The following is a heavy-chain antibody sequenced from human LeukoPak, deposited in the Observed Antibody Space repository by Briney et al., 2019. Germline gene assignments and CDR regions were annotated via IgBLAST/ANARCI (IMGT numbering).Heavy chain of an antibody. V-gene: IGHV4-59*01. D-gene: IGHD5-12*01. J-gene: IGHJ4*02. CDR2: VYYPGSA. CDR1: GGSIRTSY. Sequence: SETLSLTCSVSGGSIRTSYWSWIRQPPGKGLEWIGYVYYPGSANYNPSPLSRVTMSVDTSKNQFSLNLSSVTAADTAVYYCARNGGSSGYDPAYWGQRTLVTVPS. CDR3: ARNGGSSGYDPAY.